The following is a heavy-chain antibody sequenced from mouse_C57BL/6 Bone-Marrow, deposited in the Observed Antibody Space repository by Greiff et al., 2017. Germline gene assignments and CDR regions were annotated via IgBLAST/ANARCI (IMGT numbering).Heavy chain of an antibody. J-gene: IGHJ4*01. CDR1: GYTFTSYN. V-gene: IGHV1-12*01. Sequence: QVQLQQSGAELVRPGASVKMSCKASGYTFTSYNMHWVKQTPRQGLEWIGAIYPGNGDTSYNQKFKGKATLTVDKSSSTAYMQLSSLTSEDSAVYFCARSGYYGSRGDYYAMDYWGQGTSVTVSS. D-gene: IGHD1-1*01. CDR3: ARSGYYGSRGDYYAMDY. CDR2: IYPGNGDT.